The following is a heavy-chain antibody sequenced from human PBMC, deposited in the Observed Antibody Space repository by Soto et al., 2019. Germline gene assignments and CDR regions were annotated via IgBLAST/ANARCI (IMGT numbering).Heavy chain of an antibody. CDR2: IWHDGSNK. CDR3: ARNGGSGTPTLYFDS. Sequence: GGSLRLSCVASGFTFSAYGMHWVREAPGKGLEWVAGIWHDGSNKYYADPVKGRFTISRDNSKNTLYVQMNNLKAEDTALYYCARNGGSGTPTLYFDSWGQGTPVTVSS. J-gene: IGHJ4*02. V-gene: IGHV3-33*01. D-gene: IGHD1-26*01. CDR1: GFTFSAYG.